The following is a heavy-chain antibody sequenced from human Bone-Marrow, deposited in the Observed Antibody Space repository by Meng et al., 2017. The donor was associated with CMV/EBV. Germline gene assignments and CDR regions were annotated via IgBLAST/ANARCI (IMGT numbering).Heavy chain of an antibody. CDR1: GFTVSSNY. CDR2: IYSGGST. V-gene: IGHV3-53*01. Sequence: GGSLRLSCAASGFTVSSNYMSWVRQAPGKGLEWVSVIYSGGSTYYADSVKGRFTISRDNSKNTLYLQMNSLRAEDTAVYYCTTDSSIADPFDYWGQGTLVTVSS. D-gene: IGHD6-6*01. CDR3: TTDSSIADPFDY. J-gene: IGHJ4*02.